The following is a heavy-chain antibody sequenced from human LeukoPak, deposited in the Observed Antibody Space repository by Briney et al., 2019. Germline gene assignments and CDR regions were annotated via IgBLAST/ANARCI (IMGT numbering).Heavy chain of an antibody. V-gene: IGHV1-2*02. D-gene: IGHD3-10*02. CDR2: INPDSGAT. J-gene: IGHJ4*02. CDR1: EEIFSGHY. CDR3: ARKRMWTYVFGY. Sequence: ASAKVSCQASEEIFSGHYIHWMRQTPGQGPEWMGWINPDSGATKSAQKFQGRVTLTRDMSIRTLYMELRSLTADDTAVYYCARKRMWTYVFGYWGQGTLVTVSS.